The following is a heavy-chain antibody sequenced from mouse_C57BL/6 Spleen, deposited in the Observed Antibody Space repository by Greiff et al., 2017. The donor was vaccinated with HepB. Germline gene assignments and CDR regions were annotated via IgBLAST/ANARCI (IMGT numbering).Heavy chain of an antibody. CDR2: IYPGSGST. CDR1: GYTFTSYW. J-gene: IGHJ4*01. D-gene: IGHD1-1*01. V-gene: IGHV1-55*01. Sequence: QVQLQQSGAELVKPGASVKMSCKASGYTFTSYWITWVKQRPGQGLEWIGDIYPGSGSTNYNEKFKSKATLTVDTSSSTAYMQLSSLTSEDSAVYYCARGIRYYYGSTYYAMDYWGQGTSVTVSS. CDR3: ARGIRYYYGSTYYAMDY.